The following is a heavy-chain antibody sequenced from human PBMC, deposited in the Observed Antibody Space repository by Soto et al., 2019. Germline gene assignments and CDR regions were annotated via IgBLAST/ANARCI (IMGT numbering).Heavy chain of an antibody. CDR3: AHVPWRQLGVYYFDY. D-gene: IGHD6-6*01. Sequence: QSGGSLRLSCAASGFTFSSYAMSWVRQAPGKGLEWVSAISGSGGSTYYADSVKGRFTISRDNSKNTLYLQMNSLRAEDTAVYYCAHVPWRQLGVYYFDYWGQGTLVTVSS. V-gene: IGHV3-23*01. CDR1: GFTFSSYA. CDR2: ISGSGGST. J-gene: IGHJ4*02.